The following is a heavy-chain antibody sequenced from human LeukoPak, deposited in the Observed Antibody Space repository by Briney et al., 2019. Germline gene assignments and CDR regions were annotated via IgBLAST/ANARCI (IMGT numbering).Heavy chain of an antibody. CDR1: GYTFTGYY. Sequence: GASVKVSRKASGYTFTGYYMHWGRQAPGQGLEWMGWINPESGGTNYAKKFQGRVTMTRDTSISTAYMELSRLRSDDTAVYYCAREVPDGDHELNFDYWGQGTLVTAS. V-gene: IGHV1-2*02. D-gene: IGHD4-17*01. J-gene: IGHJ4*02. CDR3: AREVPDGDHELNFDY. CDR2: INPESGGT.